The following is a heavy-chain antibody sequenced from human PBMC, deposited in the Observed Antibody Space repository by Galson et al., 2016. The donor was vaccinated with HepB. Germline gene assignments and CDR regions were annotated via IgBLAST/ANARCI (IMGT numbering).Heavy chain of an antibody. CDR3: ARHASYSNAWQIRKNWFDP. Sequence: SVKVSCKASGYNFISHFMHWVRQAPGQGLERMGIINPSGGSTDYAQKFQGRVTMTRDTSTNHLFLNLSSVTAADTALYYCARHASYSNAWQIRKNWFDPWGQGTQVTVSS. J-gene: IGHJ5*02. CDR1: GYNFISHF. V-gene: IGHV1-46*01. CDR2: INPSGGST. D-gene: IGHD3-10*01.